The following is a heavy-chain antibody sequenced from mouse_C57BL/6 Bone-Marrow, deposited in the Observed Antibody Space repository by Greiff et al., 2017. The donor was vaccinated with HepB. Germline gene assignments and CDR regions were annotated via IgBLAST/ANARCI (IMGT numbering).Heavy chain of an antibody. Sequence: VQLKESGPGLAKPSQSLSLTCSVTGYSITSDYWNWVRKFPGNKLEYMGYISYSGSTYYNPSLKSRISISRDTSKNQYYLQLNSVTTEDTATYYCARWGITTVVDPYAMDYWGQGQSVTVSA. CDR3: ARWGITTVVDPYAMDY. J-gene: IGHJ4*01. D-gene: IGHD1-1*01. CDR2: ISYSGST. CDR1: GYSITSDY. V-gene: IGHV3-8*01.